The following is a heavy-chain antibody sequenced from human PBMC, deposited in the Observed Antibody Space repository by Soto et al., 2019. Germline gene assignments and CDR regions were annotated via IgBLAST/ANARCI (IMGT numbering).Heavy chain of an antibody. V-gene: IGHV3-23*01. D-gene: IGHD2-21*01. CDR3: AKEPLNVVAKGYYFDS. J-gene: IGHJ4*02. Sequence: DVQLLESGGGLVKPGGSPRLSCAASGFTFGNCAMTWVRQAPGQGLEWVSSISGSGASTYYADSVKGRFTISRDNSKNTLYLQMNSLRAEDTAVYYCAKEPLNVVAKGYYFDSWGQGTLVTVSS. CDR2: ISGSGAST. CDR1: GFTFGNCA.